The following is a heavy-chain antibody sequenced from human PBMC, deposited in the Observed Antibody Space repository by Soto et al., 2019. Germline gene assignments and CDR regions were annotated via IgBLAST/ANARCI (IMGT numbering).Heavy chain of an antibody. CDR1: GFSVSARGVG. CDR2: IYWNDDK. V-gene: IGHV2-5*01. D-gene: IGHD3-16*01. CDR3: AHSPWGAAPDY. J-gene: IGHJ4*02. Sequence: SGPTLVNPTQTLTLTCALSGFSVSARGVGVGRIRQPPGKALEWLAIIYWNDDKLYRPSLQSRLTITKDTSKNQVVLTMTNMDPVDTATYYCAHSPWGAAPDYWGQGTPVTVSS.